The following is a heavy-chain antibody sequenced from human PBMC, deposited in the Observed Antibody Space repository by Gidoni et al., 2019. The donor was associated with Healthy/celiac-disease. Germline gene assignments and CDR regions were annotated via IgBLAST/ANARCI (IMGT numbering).Heavy chain of an antibody. CDR1: GFTFSSYA. D-gene: IGHD5-18*01. CDR3: AKDQEGIQLWAPLGY. V-gene: IGHV3-23*01. CDR2: ISGSGGST. J-gene: IGHJ4*02. Sequence: EVQLLESGGGLVQPGGSLRLSCAASGFTFSSYAMSWVRQAPGKGVEWVSAISGSGGSTYYADSVKGRFTISRDNSKNTLYLQMNSLRAEDTAVYYCAKDQEGIQLWAPLGYWGQGTLVTVSS.